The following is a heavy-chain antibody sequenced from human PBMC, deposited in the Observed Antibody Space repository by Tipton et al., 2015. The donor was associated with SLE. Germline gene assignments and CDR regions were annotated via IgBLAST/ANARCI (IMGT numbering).Heavy chain of an antibody. Sequence: GSLRLSCAASGFTFSSYAMSWVRQAPGKGLEWVSVIYSGGSTYYADSVKGRFTISRDNSKNTLYLQMNSLRAEDTVVYYCAKGLFAVTDAFDIWGQGTMVTVSS. V-gene: IGHV3-23*03. CDR1: GFTFSSYA. J-gene: IGHJ3*02. CDR2: IYSGGST. CDR3: AKGLFAVTDAFDI. D-gene: IGHD4-17*01.